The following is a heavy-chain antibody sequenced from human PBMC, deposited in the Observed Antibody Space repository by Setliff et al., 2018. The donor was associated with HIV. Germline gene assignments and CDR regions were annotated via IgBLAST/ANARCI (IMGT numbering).Heavy chain of an antibody. CDR3: ARAAYSGTYVWEPATDL. J-gene: IGHJ2*01. Sequence: LSLTCAVSGASISSTSYYWGWVRQPPGKGLEWIGSIYSTGGTRYNPSLESRLTILVDTSRNQFSLNLSSVTAADTAVYYCARAAYSGTYVWEPATDLWGRGTLVTVSS. D-gene: IGHD1-26*01. V-gene: IGHV4-39*07. CDR1: GASISSTSYY. CDR2: IYSTGGT.